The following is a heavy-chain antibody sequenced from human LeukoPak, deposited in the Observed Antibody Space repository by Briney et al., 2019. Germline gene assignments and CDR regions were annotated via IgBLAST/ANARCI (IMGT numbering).Heavy chain of an antibody. D-gene: IGHD2-15*01. Sequence: PGGSLRLSCAASGFTFSSYEMNWVRQAPGKGLEWVSYISSSGSTIYYADSVKGRFTISRDNAKNSLYLQMNSLRAEDTAVYYCARDHMGYCSGGSYYYYYGMDVWGKGTTVTVSS. J-gene: IGHJ6*04. CDR1: GFTFSSYE. CDR3: ARDHMGYCSGGSYYYYYGMDV. V-gene: IGHV3-48*03. CDR2: ISSSGSTI.